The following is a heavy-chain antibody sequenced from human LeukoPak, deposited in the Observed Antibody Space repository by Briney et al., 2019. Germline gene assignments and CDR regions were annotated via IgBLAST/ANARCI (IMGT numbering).Heavy chain of an antibody. CDR2: ISYDGTKK. CDR3: AKDGRDGYNYPSYYFDY. V-gene: IGHV3-30*18. D-gene: IGHD5-24*01. J-gene: IGHJ4*02. Sequence: GGSLRLSCVASGFTFSSYGMHWVRQAPGKGLEWVAVISYDGTKKYYADSVKGRFTISRDNSKNTLYLHMNSLRAEDTAVYYCAKDGRDGYNYPSYYFDYWGQGTLVTVSS. CDR1: GFTFSSYG.